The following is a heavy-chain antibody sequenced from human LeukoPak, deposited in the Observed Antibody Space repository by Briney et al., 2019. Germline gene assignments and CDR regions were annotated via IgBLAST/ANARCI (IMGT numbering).Heavy chain of an antibody. CDR1: GGSFSGYY. CDR3: ARTVVPAAMNAFDI. V-gene: IGHV4-34*01. J-gene: IGHJ3*02. D-gene: IGHD2-2*01. Sequence: SEALSLTCAVYGGSFSGYYWSWIRQPPGKGLEWIGEINHSGSTNYNPSLKSRVTISVDTSKNQFSLKLSSVTAADTAVYYCARTVVPAAMNAFDIWGQGTMVTVSS. CDR2: INHSGST.